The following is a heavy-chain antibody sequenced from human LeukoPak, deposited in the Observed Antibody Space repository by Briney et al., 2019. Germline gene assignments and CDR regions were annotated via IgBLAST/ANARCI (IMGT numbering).Heavy chain of an antibody. V-gene: IGHV1-2*02. Sequence: ASVKVSCKASGYTFTGYYMHWVRQAPGQGLEWMGWINPNSGGTNYAQEFQGRVTMTRDTSISTAYMELSRLRSDDTAVYYCARVSSSFGTNDAFDIWGQGTMVTVSS. CDR1: GYTFTGYY. CDR2: INPNSGGT. J-gene: IGHJ3*02. CDR3: ARVSSSFGTNDAFDI. D-gene: IGHD6-6*01.